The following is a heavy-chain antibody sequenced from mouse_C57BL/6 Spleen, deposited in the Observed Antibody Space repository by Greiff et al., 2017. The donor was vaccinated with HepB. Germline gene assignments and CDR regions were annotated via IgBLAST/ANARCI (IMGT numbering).Heavy chain of an antibody. CDR3: ALYDGYPNWYFDV. V-gene: IGHV1-26*01. J-gene: IGHJ1*03. CDR2: INPNNGGT. Sequence: EVQLQQSGPELVKPGASVKISCKASGYTFTDYYMNWVKQSHGKSLEWIGDINPNNGGTSYNQKFKGKATLTVDKSSSTAYMELRSLTSEDSAVYYCALYDGYPNWYFDVWGTGTTVTVSS. CDR1: GYTFTDYY. D-gene: IGHD2-3*01.